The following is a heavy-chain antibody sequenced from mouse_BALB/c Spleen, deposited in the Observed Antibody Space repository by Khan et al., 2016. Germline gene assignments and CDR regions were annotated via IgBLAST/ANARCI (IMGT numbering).Heavy chain of an antibody. Sequence: VQLKQSGAELVKPGASVKLSCTASGFNIKDTYMHWVKQRPEQGLEWIGRIDPANGNTKYDPKFQGKATITADTSSNTAYLQLSRLPSEDTAVYYCARNYGSSFAYWGQGTLVTVSA. CDR1: GFNIKDTY. CDR2: IDPANGNT. D-gene: IGHD1-1*01. J-gene: IGHJ3*01. V-gene: IGHV14-3*02. CDR3: ARNYGSSFAY.